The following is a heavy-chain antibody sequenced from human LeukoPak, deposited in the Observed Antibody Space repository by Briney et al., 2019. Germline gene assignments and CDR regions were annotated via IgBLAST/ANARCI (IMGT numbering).Heavy chain of an antibody. J-gene: IGHJ3*02. D-gene: IGHD2-8*01. V-gene: IGHV3-48*01. CDR3: AKVRPVLAFDI. CDR2: ITNSGNSK. CDR1: EFTFSSYS. Sequence: GGSLRLSCAASEFTFSSYSMNWVRQAPGKGLEWVSYITNSGNSKSYADSVKGRFTISRDNTKNSLYLQMNGLRAEDTAVYYCAKVRPVLAFDIWGQGTMVTVSS.